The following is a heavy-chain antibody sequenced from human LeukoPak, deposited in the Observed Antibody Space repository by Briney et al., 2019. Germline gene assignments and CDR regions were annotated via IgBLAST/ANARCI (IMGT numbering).Heavy chain of an antibody. D-gene: IGHD2-15*01. CDR1: GGSISSYY. CDR3: ARATGYCSGGSCYSEPGAFDI. V-gene: IGHV4-59*01. J-gene: IGHJ3*02. Sequence: PSETLSLTCTVSGGSISSYYWSWIRQPPGKGLEWIGYIYYSGSTNYNPSLKSRVTISVDTSENQFSLKLSSVTAADTAVYYCARATGYCSGGSCYSEPGAFDIWGQGTMVTVSS. CDR2: IYYSGST.